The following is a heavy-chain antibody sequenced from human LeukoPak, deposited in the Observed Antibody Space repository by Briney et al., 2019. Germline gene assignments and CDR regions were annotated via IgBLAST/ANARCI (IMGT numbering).Heavy chain of an antibody. Sequence: ASVKVSCKASGYTFTSYAMHWVRQAPGQRLEWMGWINAGNGNTKYSQKFQGRVTITRDTSASTAYMELSSLRSEDTAVYYCAKDQDPLLRFLEWLSGFDIWGQGTMVTVSS. D-gene: IGHD3-3*01. CDR1: GYTFTSYA. J-gene: IGHJ3*02. V-gene: IGHV1-3*01. CDR2: INAGNGNT. CDR3: AKDQDPLLRFLEWLSGFDI.